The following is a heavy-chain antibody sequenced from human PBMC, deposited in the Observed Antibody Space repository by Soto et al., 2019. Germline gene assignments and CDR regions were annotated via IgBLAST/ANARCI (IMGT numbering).Heavy chain of an antibody. J-gene: IGHJ4*02. Sequence: QVPLVESGGGVVQPGRSLRLSCAASGFTFSSYGMHWVRQAPGKGLEWVAVIWYDGSNKYYADSVKGRFTISRDNSKNTLYLQMNSLRAEDTAVYYCARDGGIAAAGIPFDYWGQGTLVTVSS. CDR2: IWYDGSNK. V-gene: IGHV3-33*01. D-gene: IGHD6-13*01. CDR1: GFTFSSYG. CDR3: ARDGGIAAAGIPFDY.